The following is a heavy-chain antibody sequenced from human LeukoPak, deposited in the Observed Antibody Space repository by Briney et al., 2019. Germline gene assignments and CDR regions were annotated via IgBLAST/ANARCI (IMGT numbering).Heavy chain of an antibody. D-gene: IGHD3-10*01. CDR1: GGSISSYY. Sequence: SETLSLTCNVSGGSISSYYWSWIRQPPGKGLEWIGYIYYSGSTNYNPSLKSRVTISVDTSKNQFSLKLSSVTAADTAVYYCARDSPLWFGELYAFDIWGQGTMVTVSS. V-gene: IGHV4-59*01. CDR2: IYYSGST. J-gene: IGHJ3*02. CDR3: ARDSPLWFGELYAFDI.